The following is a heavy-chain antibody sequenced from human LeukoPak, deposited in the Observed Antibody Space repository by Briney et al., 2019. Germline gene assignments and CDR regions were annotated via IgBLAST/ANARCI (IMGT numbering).Heavy chain of an antibody. J-gene: IGHJ4*02. CDR2: IYYGGST. D-gene: IGHD6-6*01. Sequence: SETLSLTCAVSGGSISSYWWSWIRQPPGKGLEWIGYIYYGGSTNYNPSLKSRVTISIDTSKNQYSLKLSSVTAADTAMYYCARYDTSSGDYFDYWGQGTLATVSS. CDR3: ARYDTSSGDYFDY. V-gene: IGHV4-59*08. CDR1: GGSISSYW.